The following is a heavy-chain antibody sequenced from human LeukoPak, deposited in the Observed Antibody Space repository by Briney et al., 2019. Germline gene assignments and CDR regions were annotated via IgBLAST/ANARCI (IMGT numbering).Heavy chain of an antibody. CDR1: GGSINSYY. D-gene: IGHD3-10*01. J-gene: IGHJ4*02. V-gene: IGHV4-4*07. CDR3: ARDYYGPGSYPFDY. CDR2: LYPSGST. Sequence: PSETLSLTCSVSGGSINSYYWSWIRQPAGKGLEWIGRLYPSGSTNYNPSLKSRVTMSIDTSKNQFSLKLSSVTAADTAVYYCARDYYGPGSYPFDYWGQGTLVTVSS.